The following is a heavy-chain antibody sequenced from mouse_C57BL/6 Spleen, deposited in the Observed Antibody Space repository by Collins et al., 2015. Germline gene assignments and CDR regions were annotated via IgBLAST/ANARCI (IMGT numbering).Heavy chain of an antibody. CDR1: GYTFSSYW. D-gene: IGHD2-3*01. CDR3: ARDGYLTY. V-gene: IGHV1-53*01. Sequence: QVQLQQPGTELVKPGASVKLSCKASGYTFSSYWMHWVKQRPGQGLEWIGNINPTNGVTNYNEKFKDKATLTVDKSSSTTYMQLSSLTSEDSAVYSCARDGYLTYWGQGTTLTVSS. J-gene: IGHJ2*01. CDR2: INPTNGVT.